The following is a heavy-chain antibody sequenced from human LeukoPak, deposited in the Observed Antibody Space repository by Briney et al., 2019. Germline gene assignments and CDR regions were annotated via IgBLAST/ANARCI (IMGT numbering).Heavy chain of an antibody. CDR3: ARDVPRYGSEDQFSLNFDY. Sequence: SETLSLTCTVSGGSISSYYWSWIRQPAGKGLEWIGRIYTSGSTNYNPSLKSRVTMSVDTSKNQFSLKLSSVTAADTAVYYCARDVPRYGSEDQFSLNFDYWGQGTLVTVSS. J-gene: IGHJ4*02. D-gene: IGHD3-10*01. CDR2: IYTSGST. CDR1: GGSISSYY. V-gene: IGHV4-4*07.